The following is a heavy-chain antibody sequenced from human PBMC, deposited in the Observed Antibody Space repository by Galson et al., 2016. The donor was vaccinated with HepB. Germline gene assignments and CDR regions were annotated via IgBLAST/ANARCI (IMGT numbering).Heavy chain of an antibody. J-gene: IGHJ4*02. V-gene: IGHV3-53*01. CDR2: MYSGGSA. CDR3: AKWGFIGVDYIYY. CDR1: EFSLKNYV. D-gene: IGHD3-16*02. Sequence: SLRLSCAASEFSLKNYVVNWVRQAPGKGLEWVALMYSGGSAFYADSVKGRFIITRDNSKNTLYLQMNSLRAEDTAVYYCAKWGFIGVDYIYYWGQGTLVTVSS.